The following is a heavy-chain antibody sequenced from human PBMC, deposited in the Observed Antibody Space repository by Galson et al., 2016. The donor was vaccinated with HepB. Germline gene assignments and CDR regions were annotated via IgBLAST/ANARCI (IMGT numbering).Heavy chain of an antibody. J-gene: IGHJ5*02. D-gene: IGHD3-10*01. V-gene: IGHV6-1*01. CDR1: GDSVSSNSAA. Sequence: CAISGDSVSSNSAAWNWIRQSPSRGLEWLGRTYYRSKWYNEYAVSVKSRIAIIPDTSKNQFSLRLKSVTPEDMAVYYCARDRFGVRGNTRWFDLWGQGTLVTVSS. CDR3: ARDRFGVRGNTRWFDL. CDR2: TYYRSKWYN.